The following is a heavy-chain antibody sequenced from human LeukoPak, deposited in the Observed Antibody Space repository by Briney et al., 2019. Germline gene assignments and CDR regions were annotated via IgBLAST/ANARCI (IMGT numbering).Heavy chain of an antibody. CDR2: IYHSGST. Sequence: SETLSLTCTVSGGSISSGGYYWSWLRQHPGKGLEWIGEIYHSGSTNYNPSLKSRVTISVDKSKNQFSLKLSSVTAADTAVYYCARGVSYDSSGYPVKYFDYWGQGTLVTVSS. J-gene: IGHJ4*02. CDR3: ARGVSYDSSGYPVKYFDY. V-gene: IGHV4-39*07. D-gene: IGHD3-22*01. CDR1: GGSISSGGYY.